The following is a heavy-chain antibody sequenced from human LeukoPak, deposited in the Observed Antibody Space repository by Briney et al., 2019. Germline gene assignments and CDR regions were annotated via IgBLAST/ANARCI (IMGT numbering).Heavy chain of an antibody. J-gene: IGHJ4*02. CDR2: ISYDGSNR. CDR1: GFTFSSYG. CDR3: AKDRAGTWYSSGWGVFDY. D-gene: IGHD6-19*01. Sequence: PGRSLRLSCAASGFTFSSYGMHWVRQAPGKGLEWVAVISYDGSNRYYADSVKGRFTISRDNSKNTLYLQMNSLRAEDTAVYYCAKDRAGTWYSSGWGVFDYWGQGTLVTVSS. V-gene: IGHV3-30*18.